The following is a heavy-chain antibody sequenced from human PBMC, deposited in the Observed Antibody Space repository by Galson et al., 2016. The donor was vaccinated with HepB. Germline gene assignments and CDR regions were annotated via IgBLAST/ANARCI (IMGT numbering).Heavy chain of an antibody. V-gene: IGHV3-33*01. J-gene: IGHJ6*02. CDR2: IWYDGSKK. CDR3: ARDGIPSPQDIGGRLPPPYYYGMDV. D-gene: IGHD6-6*01. Sequence: RQAPGKGLEWVALIWYDGSKKYYAESVKGRLTISRDNSKNTLDLQMNSLRAEDTAVYYCARDGIPSPQDIGGRLPPPYYYGMDVWGQGTAVTVSS.